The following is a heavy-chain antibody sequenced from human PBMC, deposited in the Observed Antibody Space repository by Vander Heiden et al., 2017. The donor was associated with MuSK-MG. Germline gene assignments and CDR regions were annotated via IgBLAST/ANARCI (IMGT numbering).Heavy chain of an antibody. D-gene: IGHD5-12*01. CDR3: AKDEGNRMATIQLDY. CDR2: ISGSGGST. CDR1: GFTFSGYA. J-gene: IGHJ4*02. V-gene: IGHV3-23*01. Sequence: EVQLLESGVGLVQPGGSLRLSCAASGFTFSGYAMGWVRQAPGKGLGWVSGISGSGGSTYYADSVKGRFTISRDNSKNTLYLQMNSLRAEDTAVYYCAKDEGNRMATIQLDYWGQGTLVTVSS.